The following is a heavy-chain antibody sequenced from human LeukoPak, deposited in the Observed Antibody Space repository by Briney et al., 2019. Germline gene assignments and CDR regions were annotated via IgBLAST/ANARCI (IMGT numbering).Heavy chain of an antibody. Sequence: QPGGSLRLSCAASGFTFSSYAMHWVRKAPGKGLEWVAVISYDGSNKYYADSVKGRFTISRDNSKNTLYLQMNSLRAEDTAVYYCARGPQLNYWGQGTLVTVSS. D-gene: IGHD2-2*01. CDR3: ARGPQLNY. CDR2: ISYDGSNK. V-gene: IGHV3-30-3*01. J-gene: IGHJ4*02. CDR1: GFTFSSYA.